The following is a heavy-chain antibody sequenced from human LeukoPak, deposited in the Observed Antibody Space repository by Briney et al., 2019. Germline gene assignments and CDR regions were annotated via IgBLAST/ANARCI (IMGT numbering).Heavy chain of an antibody. Sequence: MASETLSLTCTVSGGSISSSSYYWGWIRQPPGKGLEWIGSIYYSGSTYYNPSLKSRVTISVDTSKNQFSLKLSSVTAADTAVYYCARVNYVSYYYYYYYMDVWGKGTTVTVSS. CDR1: GGSISSSSYY. D-gene: IGHD1-7*01. J-gene: IGHJ6*03. V-gene: IGHV4-39*07. CDR3: ARVNYVSYYYYYYYMDV. CDR2: IYYSGST.